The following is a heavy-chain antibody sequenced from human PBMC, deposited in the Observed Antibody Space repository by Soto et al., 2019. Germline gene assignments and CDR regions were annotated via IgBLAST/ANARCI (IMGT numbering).Heavy chain of an antibody. V-gene: IGHV4-39*01. D-gene: IGHD1-20*01. CDR2: VSYSGTT. CDR1: GGSIRSDDYY. Sequence: SETLSLTCTVSGGSIRSDDYYWGWIRQPPGKGLEWIGTVSYSGTTYYNPSLKSRATISVDTSKRQFSLKLSSVTAADTAVYYCARHRLYITGTLDYWGQGTLVTVSS. CDR3: ARHRLYITGTLDY. J-gene: IGHJ4*02.